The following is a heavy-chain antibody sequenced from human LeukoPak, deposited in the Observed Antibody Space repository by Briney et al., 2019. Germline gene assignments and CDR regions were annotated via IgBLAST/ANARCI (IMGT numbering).Heavy chain of an antibody. Sequence: GGSLRLSCEASGFTFNNYLIHWVRQAPGKGLEWVVLISSDGGIKYYADSVKGRFTISRDNSKDTLFLQMNSLKADDTAVYYCAREHYDDSGGYSSGLDVWGQGTTVTVSS. D-gene: IGHD3-22*01. CDR3: AREHYDDSGGYSSGLDV. CDR2: ISSDGGIK. V-gene: IGHV3-30*04. J-gene: IGHJ6*02. CDR1: GFTFNNYL.